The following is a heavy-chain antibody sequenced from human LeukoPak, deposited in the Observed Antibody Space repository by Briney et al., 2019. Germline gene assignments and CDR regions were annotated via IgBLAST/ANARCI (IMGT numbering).Heavy chain of an antibody. CDR1: GFTVSSNY. CDR3: ARGHSSPDY. D-gene: IGHD6-13*01. J-gene: IGHJ4*02. Sequence: GGSLSLSCAASGFTVSSNYMSWVRQAPGKGLERGSVIYIEGSTFSADSVRGRFTVSRDNSKNTLSLHMNRLRADDTAVYDCARGHSSPDYWGQGTLVTVSS. CDR2: IYIEGST. V-gene: IGHV3-66*01.